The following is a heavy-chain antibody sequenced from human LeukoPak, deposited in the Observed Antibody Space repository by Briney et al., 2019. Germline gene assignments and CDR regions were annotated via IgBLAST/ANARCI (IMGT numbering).Heavy chain of an antibody. J-gene: IGHJ5*02. CDR3: ARHGDPNFFDP. CDR2: IYYGGST. D-gene: IGHD2-21*01. Sequence: SETLSLTCTVSGGSISSYYWGWIRQPPGKGLEWIGSIYYGGSTYYNPSLKSRVTMSVDTSKNQYSLKLSSVPAADTAVYYCARHGDPNFFDPWGQGTLVTVSS. CDR1: GGSISSYY. V-gene: IGHV4-39*01.